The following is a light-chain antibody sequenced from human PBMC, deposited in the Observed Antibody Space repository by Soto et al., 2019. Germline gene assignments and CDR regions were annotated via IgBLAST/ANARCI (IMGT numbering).Light chain of an antibody. V-gene: IGLV2-14*01. Sequence: QSALTQPASGSGSPGQSITISCTGTSSDVGNYKYVSWYQQHPGKAPKLMIYEVSNRPSGVSNRFSGSKSGNTASLTISGLQAEDETDYYCFSYTSSGTYVFGTGTQLTVL. CDR2: EVS. CDR3: FSYTSSGTYV. J-gene: IGLJ1*01. CDR1: SSDVGNYKY.